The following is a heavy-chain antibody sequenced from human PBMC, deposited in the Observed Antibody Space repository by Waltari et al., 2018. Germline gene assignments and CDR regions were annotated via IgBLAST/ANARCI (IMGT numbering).Heavy chain of an antibody. Sequence: DVHLVESGGALVKPGGSLSLPFAGSGFTFSRYQRPWVRQAPGKGLEWISYISSSGGSTYYADSVKGRFTISRDNANNVLYLQMSSLRVEDTAVYFCSRGHGANSPGPLGSWGQGTLVTVSS. CDR1: GFTFSRYQ. CDR2: ISSSGGST. V-gene: IGHV3-48*03. CDR3: SRGHGANSPGPLGS. D-gene: IGHD4-17*01. J-gene: IGHJ5*02.